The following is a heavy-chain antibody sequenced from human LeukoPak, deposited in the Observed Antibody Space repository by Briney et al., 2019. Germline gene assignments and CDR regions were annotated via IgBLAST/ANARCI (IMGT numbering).Heavy chain of an antibody. V-gene: IGHV4-59*08. CDR3: AVCSGGSCRDAFDI. CDR1: GGSISSYY. Sequence: ETLSLTCTVSGGSISSYYWSWIRQPPGKGLEWIGYIYYSVITNYNPSLKSRVTISLHTSKNQFSLKLSSVTAADTAVYYCAVCSGGSCRDAFDIWGQGTMVTVSS. CDR2: IYYSVIT. D-gene: IGHD2-15*01. J-gene: IGHJ3*02.